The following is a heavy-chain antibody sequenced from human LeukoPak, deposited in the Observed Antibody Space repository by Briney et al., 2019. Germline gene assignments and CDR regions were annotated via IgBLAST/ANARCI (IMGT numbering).Heavy chain of an antibody. CDR2: INPSGGST. V-gene: IGHV1-46*01. CDR1: GYTFTSYY. D-gene: IGHD1-14*01. J-gene: IGHJ5*02. Sequence: ASVKVSCKASGYTFTSYYMHWVRQAPGQGLEWMGIINPSGGSTSYAQKFQGRVTMTRDMSTSTVYMELSSLRSEDTAVYYCARAQGLRGTTSWFDPWGQGTLVTVSS. CDR3: ARAQGLRGTTSWFDP.